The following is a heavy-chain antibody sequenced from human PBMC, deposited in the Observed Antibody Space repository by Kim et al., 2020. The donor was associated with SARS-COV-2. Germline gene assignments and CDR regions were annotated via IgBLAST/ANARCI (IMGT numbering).Heavy chain of an antibody. Sequence: ASVKVSCKVSGYTLIELSMHWVRQAPGKGLEWMGGFDPEDGETIYAQKFQGRVTMTEDTSTDTAYMELSSLRSEDTAVYYCATSFEVQNYDILTGTNSHYVMDVWGQGTTVTVSS. J-gene: IGHJ6*02. CDR3: ATSFEVQNYDILTGTNSHYVMDV. D-gene: IGHD3-9*01. CDR2: FDPEDGET. V-gene: IGHV1-24*01. CDR1: GYTLIELS.